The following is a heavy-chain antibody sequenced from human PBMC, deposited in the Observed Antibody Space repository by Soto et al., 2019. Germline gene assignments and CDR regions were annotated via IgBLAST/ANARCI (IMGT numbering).Heavy chain of an antibody. CDR3: ARASGVPGDFDP. V-gene: IGHV4-34*01. CDR1: GGSFSGYY. Sequence: SETLSLTCAVYGGSFSGYYWSWIRQPPGKGLEWIGEINHSGSTNYNPSLKSRVTISVDTSKNQFALKLSSVTAADTAVYYCARASGVPGDFDPWGQGTLVTVSS. CDR2: INHSGST. J-gene: IGHJ5*02. D-gene: IGHD3-3*01.